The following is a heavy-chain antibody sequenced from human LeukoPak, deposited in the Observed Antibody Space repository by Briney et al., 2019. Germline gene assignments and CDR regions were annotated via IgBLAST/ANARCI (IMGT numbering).Heavy chain of an antibody. CDR3: AAINAGGFDP. V-gene: IGHV4-38-2*02. CDR1: GYSISSAYY. CDR2: IYHSGST. Sequence: PSETLSLTCTVSGYSISSAYYWGWIRQPPGKGLEWSGSIYHSGSTYYNPSLKSQVTISVDTGFPRPQTSNNQFSLNLTAVTAADTAGYYCAAINAGGFDPWGQGTLVTVAS. D-gene: IGHD2-21*01. J-gene: IGHJ5*01.